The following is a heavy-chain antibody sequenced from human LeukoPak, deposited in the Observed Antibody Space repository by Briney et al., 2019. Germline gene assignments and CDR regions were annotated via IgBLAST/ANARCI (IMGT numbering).Heavy chain of an antibody. D-gene: IGHD2-15*01. CDR3: AKDFCRAPRCPPLGFDS. CDR1: GFTFSSYA. Sequence: GGSLRLSCAASGFTFSSYAMSWVRQAPGKGPEWVSAVSGSGGVTYYADSVKGRFTISRDNSRNTLYLQMNSLRAEDTAVYYCAKDFCRAPRCPPLGFDSWGRGTLVTVSS. CDR2: VSGSGGVT. J-gene: IGHJ5*01. V-gene: IGHV3-23*01.